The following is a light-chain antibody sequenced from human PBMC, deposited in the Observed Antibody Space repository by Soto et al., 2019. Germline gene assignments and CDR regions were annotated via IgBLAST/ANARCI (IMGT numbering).Light chain of an antibody. Sequence: QSVLTQPASVSGSPGQSITISCTGTSSDVGCYNYVSWYQQYPGRVPKLLIYKVSNRPSGISNRFSGSKSGNTASLTISGLQAEDEADYFCTSPTPGSLYVFGSGTKLTVL. V-gene: IGLV2-14*01. CDR2: KVS. CDR3: TSPTPGSLYV. J-gene: IGLJ1*01. CDR1: SSDVGCYNY.